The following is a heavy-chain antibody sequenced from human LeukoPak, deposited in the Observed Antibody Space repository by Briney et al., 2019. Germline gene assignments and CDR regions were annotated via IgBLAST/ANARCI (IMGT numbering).Heavy chain of an antibody. CDR2: INSDGSST. V-gene: IGHV3-74*01. CDR3: VYGGNSTCFDI. D-gene: IGHD4-23*01. CDR1: GFTFSSYW. J-gene: IGHJ3*02. Sequence: PGGSLRLSCAASGFTFSSYWMHWLRQAPGKGLVWVSRINSDGSSTTYADSVKGRFTISRDNAKNTLYLRMNGLRADDTAVYYCVYGGNSTCFDIWGQGTMVTVSS.